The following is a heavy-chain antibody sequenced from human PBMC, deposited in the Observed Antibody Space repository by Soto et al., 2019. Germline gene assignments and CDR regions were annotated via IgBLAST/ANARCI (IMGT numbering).Heavy chain of an antibody. CDR2: VHYTGST. CDR3: ARQSVLYYYDSSGYPDQYNWFDP. D-gene: IGHD3-22*01. Sequence: PSETLSLTCTVSGGSINSYYWTWIRQPPGKGLEWIGYVHYTGSTNYNPSLKSRVTISLDTSKNQFSLKLSSVTAADTAVYYCARQSVLYYYDSSGYPDQYNWFDPWGQGTLVTVSS. CDR1: GGSINSYY. V-gene: IGHV4-59*01. J-gene: IGHJ5*02.